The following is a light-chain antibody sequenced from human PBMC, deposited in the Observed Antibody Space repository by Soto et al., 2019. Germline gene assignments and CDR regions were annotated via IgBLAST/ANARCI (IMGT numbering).Light chain of an antibody. CDR3: QQTESYRST. J-gene: IGKJ4*01. Sequence: IQLTQSPSSLSASVGARVTITCRASQDISSFLAWYQQKPGKAPKLLIFAASTLQSGVPSRFSGSGSGTDFTLTISSLQPEDFATDYCQQTESYRSTFGGGTKGEIK. CDR2: AAS. V-gene: IGKV1-9*01. CDR1: QDISSF.